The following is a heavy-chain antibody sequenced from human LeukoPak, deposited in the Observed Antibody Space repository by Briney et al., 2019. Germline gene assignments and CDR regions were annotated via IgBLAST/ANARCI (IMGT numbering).Heavy chain of an antibody. D-gene: IGHD5-18*01. CDR2: IYTSGST. V-gene: IGHV4-61*02. Sequence: YPSETLSLTCTVSGGSISSGSYYWSWIRQPAGKGLEWIGRIYTSGSTNYNPSLKSRVTISVATSKNQFSLELSSVTAADTAVYYCAGDRYSYGYQADYWGQGTLVTVSS. J-gene: IGHJ4*02. CDR3: AGDRYSYGYQADY. CDR1: GGSISSGSYY.